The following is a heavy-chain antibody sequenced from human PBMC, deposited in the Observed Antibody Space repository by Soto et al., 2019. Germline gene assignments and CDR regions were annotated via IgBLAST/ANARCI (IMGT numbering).Heavy chain of an antibody. Sequence: EVQLLESGGGLVQPGGSLRLSCAASGFTFSNYAMSWVRQAPGKGLECVSSISGRGGTTYYADSVKGRFTISRDNSKSTLYQKMNSMSAEDTAVYYCVKDGNNDGGASRGYYYYGMDVWGQGTTVTVSS. D-gene: IGHD1-1*01. CDR3: VKDGNNDGGASRGYYYYGMDV. CDR2: ISGRGGTT. V-gene: IGHV3-23*01. CDR1: GFTFSNYA. J-gene: IGHJ6*02.